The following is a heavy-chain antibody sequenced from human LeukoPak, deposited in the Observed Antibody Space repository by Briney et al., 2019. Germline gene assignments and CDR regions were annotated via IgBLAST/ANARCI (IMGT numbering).Heavy chain of an antibody. J-gene: IGHJ6*03. CDR1: GGTFSSYA. CDR3: ARGIAAAGAYYYYYYMDV. Sequence: SSVKASCKASGGTFSSYAISWVRQAPGQGLEWMGGIIPIFGTANYAQKFQGRVTITTDESTSTAYMELGSLRSEDTAVYYCARGIAAAGAYYYYYYMDVWGKGTTVTVSS. V-gene: IGHV1-69*05. CDR2: IIPIFGTA. D-gene: IGHD6-13*01.